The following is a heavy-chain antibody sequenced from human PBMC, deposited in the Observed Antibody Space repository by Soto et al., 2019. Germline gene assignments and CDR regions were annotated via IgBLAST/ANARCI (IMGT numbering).Heavy chain of an antibody. Sequence: SETLSLTCTVSGGSISSSSYYWGWIRQPPGKGLEWIGSIYYSGSTYYNPSLKSRVTISVDTSKNQFSLKLSSVTAADTAVYYCASRPDYYGSGSYSDYWGQGTLVTVPS. CDR1: GGSISSSSYY. V-gene: IGHV4-39*01. D-gene: IGHD3-10*01. CDR3: ASRPDYYGSGSYSDY. CDR2: IYYSGST. J-gene: IGHJ4*02.